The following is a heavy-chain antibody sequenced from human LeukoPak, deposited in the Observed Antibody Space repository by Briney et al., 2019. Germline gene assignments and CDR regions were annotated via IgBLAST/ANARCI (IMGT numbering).Heavy chain of an antibody. CDR1: GFTFSSYW. D-gene: IGHD3-10*01. J-gene: IGHJ5*02. Sequence: GGSLRLSCAASGFTFSSYWMHWVRQAPGKGLVWVSRINSDGSSTSYADSVKGRSTISRDNAKNSLYLQMNSLRAEDTALYYCAKDMVVRGVIGWFDPWGQGTLVTVSS. CDR2: INSDGSST. CDR3: AKDMVVRGVIGWFDP. V-gene: IGHV3-74*01.